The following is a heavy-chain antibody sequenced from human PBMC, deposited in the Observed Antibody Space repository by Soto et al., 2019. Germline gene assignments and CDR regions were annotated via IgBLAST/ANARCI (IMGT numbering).Heavy chain of an antibody. J-gene: IGHJ4*02. CDR1: GYAFTTYG. CDR2: ISAHNGNT. CDR3: ARGRYGDY. Sequence: QVHLVQSGAEVKKPGASVKVSCKGSGYAFTTYGITWVRQAPGQGLEWMGWISAHNGNTNYAQKLQGRVTVTRDTSTRTAYMELRSLRSDDKAVYYCARGRYGDYWGQGALVIVSS. V-gene: IGHV1-18*01. D-gene: IGHD1-1*01.